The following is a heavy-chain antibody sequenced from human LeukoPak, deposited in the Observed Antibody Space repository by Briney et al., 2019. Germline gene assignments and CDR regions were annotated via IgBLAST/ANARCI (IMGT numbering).Heavy chain of an antibody. D-gene: IGHD6-13*01. Sequence: GGSLRLSCAASGFTFSSYAMSWVRHAPGKGLEWVSAISGSGGSTYYADSVKGRFTISRDNSKNTLYLQMNSLRAEDTAVYYCANSAGIAAAGYYFDYWGQGTLVTVSS. CDR1: GFTFSSYA. CDR2: ISGSGGST. V-gene: IGHV3-23*01. CDR3: ANSAGIAAAGYYFDY. J-gene: IGHJ4*02.